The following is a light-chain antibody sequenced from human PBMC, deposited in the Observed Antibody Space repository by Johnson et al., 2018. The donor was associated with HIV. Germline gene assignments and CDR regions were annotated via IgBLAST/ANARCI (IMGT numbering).Light chain of an antibody. CDR2: KDD. V-gene: IGLV1-51*02. J-gene: IGLJ1*01. CDR1: SSNIGNNY. CDR3: GTWDTSLSTGGV. Sequence: QSMLTQPPSVSAAPGQKVTISCSGSSSNIGNNYVSWYQQLPGTVPKLLIYKDDKRPSGIPDRFSGSKSGTSATLGITGLQTGDEADYYCGTWDTSLSTGGVFGTGTKVTVL.